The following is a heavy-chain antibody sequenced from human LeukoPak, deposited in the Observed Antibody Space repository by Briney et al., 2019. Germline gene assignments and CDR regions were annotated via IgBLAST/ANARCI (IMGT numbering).Heavy chain of an antibody. J-gene: IGHJ4*02. CDR3: TRAYDFWSGYYNDY. CDR2: IRFDGSNK. V-gene: IGHV3-30*02. D-gene: IGHD3-3*01. CDR1: GFTFSSYG. Sequence: GSLRLSCAASGFTFSSYGMHWVRQAPGKGLEWVTFIRFDGSNKYYADSVKGRFTISRDDSKNTAYLQMNSLKTEDTAVYYCTRAYDFWSGYYNDYWGQGTLVTVSS.